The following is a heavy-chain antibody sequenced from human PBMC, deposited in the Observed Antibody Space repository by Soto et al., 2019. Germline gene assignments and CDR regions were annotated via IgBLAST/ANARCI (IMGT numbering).Heavy chain of an antibody. CDR3: ATDMTGPKDF. V-gene: IGHV4-34*01. CDR1: GGSFSGYY. D-gene: IGHD3-9*01. CDR2: INHSGST. Sequence: SETLSLTCAVYGGSFSGYYWSWIRQPPGKGLEWIGEINHSGSTNYNPSLKSRVTISVDTSKNQFSLKLSSVTAADTAVYYCATDMTGPKDFWGQGTLVTVSS. J-gene: IGHJ4*02.